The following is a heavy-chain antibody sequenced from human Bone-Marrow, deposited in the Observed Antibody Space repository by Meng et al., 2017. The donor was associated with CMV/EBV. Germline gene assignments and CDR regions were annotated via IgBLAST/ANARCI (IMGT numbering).Heavy chain of an antibody. Sequence: ASVKVSCKASGYTFTSYDINWVRQATGQGLEWMGWMNPNSGNTGYAQKFQGRVTMTRNTSISTAYMELSSLRSEDTAVYYCARTGITIFGVVNWFDPWGQGTLVTFSS. V-gene: IGHV1-8*01. J-gene: IGHJ5*02. CDR1: GYTFTSYD. D-gene: IGHD3-3*01. CDR2: MNPNSGNT. CDR3: ARTGITIFGVVNWFDP.